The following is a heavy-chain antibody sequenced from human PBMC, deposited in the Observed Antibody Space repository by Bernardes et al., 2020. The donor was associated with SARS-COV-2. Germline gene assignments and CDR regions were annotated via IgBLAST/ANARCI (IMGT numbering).Heavy chain of an antibody. CDR1: GFNFRRSA. D-gene: IGHD3-22*01. CDR3: AELRGGYYDRGGYYQASQF. CDR2: ISETGDRA. J-gene: IGHJ4*02. V-gene: IGHV3-23*01. Sequence: VGSLRRSCVASGFNFRRSAMSWVRQAPGKGLEWVSVISETGDRAYYADSVRGRITSSRDNDKNTMYLHLDSLSVDDTAVYYCAELRGGYYDRGGYYQASQFWGQGTRVAVS.